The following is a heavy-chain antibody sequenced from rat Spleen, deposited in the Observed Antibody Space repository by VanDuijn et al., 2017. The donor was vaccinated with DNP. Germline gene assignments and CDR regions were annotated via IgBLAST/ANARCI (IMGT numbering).Heavy chain of an antibody. CDR1: GFTFSAYY. CDR2: ISYDGSSA. J-gene: IGHJ2*01. CDR3: ARPDY. Sequence: EVQLVESGGGLVQPGRSLKLSCAASGFTFSAYYMAWVRQAPKKGLEWVATISYDGSSADYRDSVKGRFTISRDNAESTLYLHMDSLRSEDTATYYCARPDYWGQGVMVTVSS. V-gene: IGHV5-7*01.